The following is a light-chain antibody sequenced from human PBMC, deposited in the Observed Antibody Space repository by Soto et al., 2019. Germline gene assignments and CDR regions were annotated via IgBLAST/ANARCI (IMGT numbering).Light chain of an antibody. V-gene: IGKV4-1*01. CDR3: QQYYSCPET. CDR2: WAS. Sequence: DIVMTQSPDSLAVSLGERATINCKSSQSVLSSSNNKNYLAWYQQKPGQPPKLLIYWASTRESGVPDRFSGSGSGTDFTITISSLQAEDVAVYYCQQYYSCPETFGQGTKVEIK. CDR1: QSVLSSSNNKNY. J-gene: IGKJ1*01.